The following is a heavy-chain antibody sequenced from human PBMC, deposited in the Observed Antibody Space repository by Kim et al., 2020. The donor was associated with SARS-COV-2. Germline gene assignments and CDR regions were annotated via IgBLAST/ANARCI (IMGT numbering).Heavy chain of an antibody. V-gene: IGHV5-10-1*01. D-gene: IGHD6-6*01. CDR3: ARHGLGSSSEFDY. J-gene: IGHJ4*02. Sequence: YTPAFQGHVTIAADKSISTDYLQWSSLKASDTAMYYCARHGLGSSSEFDYWGQGTLVTVSS.